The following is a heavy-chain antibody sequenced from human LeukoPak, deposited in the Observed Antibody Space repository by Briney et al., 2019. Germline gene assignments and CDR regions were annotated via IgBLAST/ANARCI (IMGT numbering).Heavy chain of an antibody. CDR3: ARVATGTNYYYYYMDV. D-gene: IGHD5-12*01. J-gene: IGHJ6*03. Sequence: SETLSLTCTVSGGSISSYFWSWIRQPAGKGLEWIGRIYTSGSTNYDPSLKSRVTMSVDTSKNQFSLKLSSVTAADTAVYYCARVATGTNYYYYYMDVWGKGTTVTVSS. CDR1: GGSISSYF. CDR2: IYTSGST. V-gene: IGHV4-4*07.